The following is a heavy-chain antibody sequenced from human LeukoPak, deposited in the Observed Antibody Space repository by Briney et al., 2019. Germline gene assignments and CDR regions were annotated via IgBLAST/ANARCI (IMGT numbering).Heavy chain of an antibody. D-gene: IGHD2-8*02. CDR3: ARQNTGGSGLY. CDR2: IHPGDSDT. Sequence: GESLKISCEASGYSFTTCWIGWVRQMPGKGLEWMGIIHPGDSDTTYSPSFQGQVTISADKSINTAYLHWSSLKTSDTAMCYCARQNTGGSGLYWGQGTLVTVSS. CDR1: GYSFTTCW. J-gene: IGHJ4*02. V-gene: IGHV5-51*01.